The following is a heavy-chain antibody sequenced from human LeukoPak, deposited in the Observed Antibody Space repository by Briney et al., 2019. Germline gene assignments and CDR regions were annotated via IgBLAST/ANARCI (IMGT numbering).Heavy chain of an antibody. V-gene: IGHV3-23*01. CDR3: ATLLRYFDWLPFDAFDI. CDR1: GFTVSSNY. D-gene: IGHD3-9*01. Sequence: GGSLRLSCAASGFTVSSNYMSWVRQAPGKGLEWVSAISGSGGSTYYVDSVKGRFTISRDNSKNTLYLQMNSLRAEDTAVYYCATLLRYFDWLPFDAFDIWGQGTMVTVSS. CDR2: ISGSGGST. J-gene: IGHJ3*02.